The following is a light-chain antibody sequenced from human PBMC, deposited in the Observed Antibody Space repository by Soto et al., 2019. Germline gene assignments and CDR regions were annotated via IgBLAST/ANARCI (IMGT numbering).Light chain of an antibody. J-gene: IGKJ1*01. CDR2: NAS. CDR1: QSVSSSY. V-gene: IGKV3-20*01. Sequence: EIVLTQSPGTLSLSPGERATLSCRASQSVSSSYLAWYQQKPGQAPRLLIYNASSRATGIPDRSSGSGSGTDFTLTISRLEPEDFAVYYCQQYGNSRGTFGQGTKVDIK. CDR3: QQYGNSRGT.